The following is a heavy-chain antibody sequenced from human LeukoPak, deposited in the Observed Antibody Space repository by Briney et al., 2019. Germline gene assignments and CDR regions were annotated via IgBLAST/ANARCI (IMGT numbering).Heavy chain of an antibody. CDR1: GGSISSGGYY. D-gene: IGHD3-22*01. J-gene: IGHJ4*02. V-gene: IGHV4-30-4*08. CDR3: ARAHHPEYYYDSSGYYD. CDR2: IYYSGST. Sequence: SQTLSLTCTVSGGSISSGGYYWSWIRQHPGKGLEWIGYIYYSGSTYYNPSLKSRVTISVDTSKNQFSLKLSSVTAADTAVYYCARAHHPEYYYDSSGYYDWGQGTLVTVSS.